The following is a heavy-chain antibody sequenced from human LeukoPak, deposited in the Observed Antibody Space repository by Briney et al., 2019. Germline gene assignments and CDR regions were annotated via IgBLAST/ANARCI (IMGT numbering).Heavy chain of an antibody. V-gene: IGHV1-18*01. CDR1: GYTFISYG. CDR2: ISPYTTKT. J-gene: IGHJ6*03. D-gene: IGHD3-3*01. CDR3: ARVGSGNYYYYYYMDV. Sequence: GASVKVSFKPSGYTFISYGITWVRQAPGQGLEWMGWISPYTTKTNYAQSLQGRVTMTTDTSTSTAYMELRSLRSDDTAVYYCARVGSGNYYYYYYMDVWGKGTTVTVSS.